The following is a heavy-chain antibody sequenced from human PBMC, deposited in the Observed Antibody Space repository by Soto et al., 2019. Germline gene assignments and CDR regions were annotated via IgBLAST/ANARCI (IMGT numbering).Heavy chain of an antibody. V-gene: IGHV4-34*01. J-gene: IGHJ4*02. CDR1: GGSFIGYY. D-gene: IGHD3-16*02. CDR2: INHSGST. CDR3: ARVRDYVWGSYRYPYEFDS. Sequence: SDTLSLTCAVYGGSFIGYYCSLFLQPPGNWVEWIGEINHSGSTNYNPYLKSRVTLSVDTSKNQFSLKLSSVTAADTAVYYCARVRDYVWGSYRYPYEFDSWGTGNLVTVSS.